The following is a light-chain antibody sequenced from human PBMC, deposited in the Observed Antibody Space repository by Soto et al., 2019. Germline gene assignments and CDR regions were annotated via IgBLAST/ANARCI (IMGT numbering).Light chain of an antibody. CDR3: ATWDDSLNGPV. Sequence: QSVLTQPPSASGTPGQRVTISCSGSNSNIGSNTVNWYQQLPGTAPKLLIYNTNQRPSGVPDRFSGSKSGTSASLAISGLQSEDEADYYCATWDDSLNGPVFGGGTKLTVL. CDR2: NTN. V-gene: IGLV1-44*01. CDR1: NSNIGSNT. J-gene: IGLJ3*02.